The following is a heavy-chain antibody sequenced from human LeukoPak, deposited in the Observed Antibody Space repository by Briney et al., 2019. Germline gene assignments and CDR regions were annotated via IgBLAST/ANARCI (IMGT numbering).Heavy chain of an antibody. J-gene: IGHJ5*02. Sequence: SETLSLTCTVSGGSISSYYWSWLRQPAGKGLEWIGRIYTSGSTNYNPSLKSRVTMSVDTSKNQFSLKLSSVTAADTAVYYCAREEVSDIAANWFDPWGQGTPVTVSS. V-gene: IGHV4-4*07. CDR1: GGSISSYY. CDR2: IYTSGST. CDR3: AREEVSDIAANWFDP. D-gene: IGHD2-15*01.